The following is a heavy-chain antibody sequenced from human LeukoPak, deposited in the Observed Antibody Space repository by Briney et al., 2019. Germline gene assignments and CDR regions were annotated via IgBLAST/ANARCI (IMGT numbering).Heavy chain of an antibody. CDR1: GFTFNTFW. CDR3: ARDVTGSLDY. CDR2: INQDASTK. J-gene: IGHJ4*02. V-gene: IGHV3-7*03. Sequence: PGGSLRLSCAASGFTFNTFWMAWVRQPPGKGLEWVANINQDASTKHFADSVKGRFTISRDNTKNSLYLQMNSLRAEDTAVYYCARDVTGSLDYWGQGTLVTVSS. D-gene: IGHD3-10*01.